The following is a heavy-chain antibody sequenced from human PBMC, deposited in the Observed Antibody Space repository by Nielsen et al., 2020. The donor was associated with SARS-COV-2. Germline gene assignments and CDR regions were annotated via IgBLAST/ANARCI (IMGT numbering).Heavy chain of an antibody. CDR1: GFTFDDYA. V-gene: IGHV3-9*01. CDR2: ISWNSGSI. Sequence: SLKISCAASGFTFDDYAMHWVRQAPGKGLEWVSGISWNSGSIGYADSVKGRFTISRDNAKNSLYLQMNSLRAEDTALYYCAKDRSSGSYTNWFDPWGQGTLVTVSS. J-gene: IGHJ5*02. CDR3: AKDRSSGSYTNWFDP. D-gene: IGHD1-26*01.